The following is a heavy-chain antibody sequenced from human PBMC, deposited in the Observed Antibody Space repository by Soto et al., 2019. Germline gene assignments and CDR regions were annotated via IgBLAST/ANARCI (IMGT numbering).Heavy chain of an antibody. CDR2: ISGGGAAP. CDR3: ANDLRYSLFPSAPAGLDY. Sequence: EVQLLESGGGLVQPGGSLRLSCAASGFTFSNYAMNWVRQAPGKGLGWVSAISGGGAAPYYVDSVKGRFTISRDNIKITLYLQMNNLRAEYTGVYYCANDLRYSLFPSAPAGLDYWGQGILVTGAS. V-gene: IGHV3-23*01. CDR1: GFTFSNYA. J-gene: IGHJ4*02. D-gene: IGHD3-16*02.